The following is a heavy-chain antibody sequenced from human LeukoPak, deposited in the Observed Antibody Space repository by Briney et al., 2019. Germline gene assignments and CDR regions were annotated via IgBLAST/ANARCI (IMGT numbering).Heavy chain of an antibody. V-gene: IGHV1-2*06. CDR3: AREGCSSTSCSLGYYGMDV. D-gene: IGHD2-2*01. CDR1: GYTFTSYG. CDR2: INPNSGGT. J-gene: IGHJ6*02. Sequence: ASVKVSCKASGYTFTSYGISWVRQAPGQGLEWMGRINPNSGGTNYAQKFQGRVTMTRDTSISTAYMELSRLRSDDTAVYYCAREGCSSTSCSLGYYGMDVWGQGTTVTVSS.